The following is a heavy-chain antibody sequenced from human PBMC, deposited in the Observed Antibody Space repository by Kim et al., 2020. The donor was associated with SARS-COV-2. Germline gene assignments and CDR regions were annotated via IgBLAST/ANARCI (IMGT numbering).Heavy chain of an antibody. Sequence: ASVKVSCKASGYTFTSYGISWVRQAPGQGLEWMGWISAYNGNTHYAQKLQGRVTMTTDTSTSTAYMELRSLRSDDTAVYYCARADYDILTGYVPAGYWGQGTLVTVSS. J-gene: IGHJ4*02. D-gene: IGHD3-9*01. CDR1: GYTFTSYG. CDR3: ARADYDILTGYVPAGY. V-gene: IGHV1-18*01. CDR2: ISAYNGNT.